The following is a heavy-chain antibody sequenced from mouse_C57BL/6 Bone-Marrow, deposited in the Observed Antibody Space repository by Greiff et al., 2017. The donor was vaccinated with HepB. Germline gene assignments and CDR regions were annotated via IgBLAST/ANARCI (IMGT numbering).Heavy chain of an antibody. CDR3: ARNYGSSPWFAD. J-gene: IGHJ3*01. Sequence: VQLQQSGAELVKPGASVKLSCTASGFNIKDYYMHWVKQRTEQGLEWIGRIGPEDGETKYAPQFPGKATIPADTAASTAYLQLSSLTSEDTAVSYGARNYGSSPWFADWGQGTLVTGSA. CDR1: GFNIKDYY. CDR2: IGPEDGET. D-gene: IGHD1-1*01. V-gene: IGHV14-2*01.